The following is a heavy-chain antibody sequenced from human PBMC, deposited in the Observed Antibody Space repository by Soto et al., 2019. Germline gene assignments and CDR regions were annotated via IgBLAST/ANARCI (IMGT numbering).Heavy chain of an antibody. D-gene: IGHD6-13*01. CDR3: ATCIAAAGRRRYYYMDV. V-gene: IGHV1-18*01. CDR1: GYTFTSYG. Sequence: ASVKVSCKASGYTFTSYGISWVRQAPGQGLEWMGWISAYNGNTNYAQKLQGRVTMTTDTSTSTAYMELRSLGSDDTDVYYCATCIAAAGRRRYYYMDVWGKGTTVTVSS. J-gene: IGHJ6*03. CDR2: ISAYNGNT.